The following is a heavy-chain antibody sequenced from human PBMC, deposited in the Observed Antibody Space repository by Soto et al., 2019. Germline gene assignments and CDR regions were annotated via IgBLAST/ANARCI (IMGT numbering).Heavy chain of an antibody. CDR1: GDSISDYY. J-gene: IGHJ6*02. Sequence: SETLSLTCTVSGDSISDYYWSWIRQPARKGLEWIGRFYYSGNTKSNPSLKSRVTMSADTSKNQFSLSLRSVTAADSAIYYCARMYNSGFYRPEGDYFFYGMDVWGQGTTVTVSS. D-gene: IGHD6-19*01. CDR2: FYYSGNT. V-gene: IGHV4-4*07. CDR3: ARMYNSGFYRPEGDYFFYGMDV.